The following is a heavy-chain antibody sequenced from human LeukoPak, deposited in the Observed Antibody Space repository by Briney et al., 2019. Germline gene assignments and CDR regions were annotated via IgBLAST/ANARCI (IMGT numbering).Heavy chain of an antibody. Sequence: ETLSLTCTVSGGSISSYYWSWIRQPPGKGLEWIGYIYYSGSTNYNPSLKSRVTISVDTSKNQFSLKLSSVTAADTAVYYCARGYCTNGVCYTSWFDPWGQGTLVTVSS. D-gene: IGHD2-8*01. CDR1: GGSISSYY. V-gene: IGHV4-59*01. J-gene: IGHJ5*02. CDR2: IYYSGST. CDR3: ARGYCTNGVCYTSWFDP.